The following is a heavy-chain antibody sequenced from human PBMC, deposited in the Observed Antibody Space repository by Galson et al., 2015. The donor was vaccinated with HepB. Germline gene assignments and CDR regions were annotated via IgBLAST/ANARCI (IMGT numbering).Heavy chain of an antibody. V-gene: IGHV4-59*01. J-gene: IGHJ4*02. D-gene: IGHD6-19*01. CDR1: GGSISSYY. CDR3: ARVDSVSGWYREFDY. CDR2: IYYSGST. Sequence: LSLTCTVSGGSISSYYWSWIRQPPGKGLEWIGYIYYSGSTNYNPSLKSRVTISVDTSKNQFSLKLSSVTAADTAVYYCARVDSVSGWYREFDYWGQGTLVTVSS.